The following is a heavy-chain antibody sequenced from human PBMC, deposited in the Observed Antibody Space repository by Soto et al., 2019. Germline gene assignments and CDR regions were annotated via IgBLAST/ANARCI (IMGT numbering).Heavy chain of an antibody. Sequence: GGSLRLSCAASGFTFSSYAMSWVRQAPGKGLEWVSAISGSGGSTYYADSVKGRFTISRDNAKNSLYLQMNSLRAEDTAVYYCARYCSSTSCYAIDYWGQGTLVTVSS. V-gene: IGHV3-23*01. CDR1: GFTFSSYA. J-gene: IGHJ4*02. CDR3: ARYCSSTSCYAIDY. CDR2: ISGSGGST. D-gene: IGHD2-2*01.